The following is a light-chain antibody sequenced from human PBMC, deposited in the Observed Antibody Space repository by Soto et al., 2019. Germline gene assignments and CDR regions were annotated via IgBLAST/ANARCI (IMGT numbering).Light chain of an antibody. J-gene: IGKJ5*01. CDR2: DAS. CDR1: QSISSW. Sequence: DILMTQSPSNMSPTPGAIVPISFRASQSISSWLAWYQQKPGKAPKLLIYDASSLESGVPSRFSGSGSGTEFTLTISSLQPDDFATYYCQQYNSYSITFGQVARRE. CDR3: QQYNSYSIT. V-gene: IGKV1-5*01.